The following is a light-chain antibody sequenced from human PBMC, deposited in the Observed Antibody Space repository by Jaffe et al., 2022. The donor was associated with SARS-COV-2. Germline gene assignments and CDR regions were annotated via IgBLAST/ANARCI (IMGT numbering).Light chain of an antibody. CDR3: SSHTSSYTVV. CDR2: EDT. Sequence: QSALTQPPSVSGSPGQSVTISCTGTSSDVGRYNRVSWYQQPPGTVPKLMIYEDTSRPSGVPDRFSGSKSGNTASLTISGLQAEDEADYYCSSHTSSYTVVFGGGTKLTVL. V-gene: IGLV2-18*02. J-gene: IGLJ2*01. CDR1: SSDVGRYNR.